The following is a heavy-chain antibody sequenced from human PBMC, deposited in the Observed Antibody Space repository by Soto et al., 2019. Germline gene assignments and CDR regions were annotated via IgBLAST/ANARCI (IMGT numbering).Heavy chain of an antibody. Sequence: SETLSLTCAVYGGSFSGYYWSWIRQPPGKGLEWIGEISHSGSTNYNPSLKSRVTISVDTSKNQFSLKLSSVTAADTAVYYCARGLRIAARPRYYYGMDVWGQGTTVTVSS. CDR3: ARGLRIAARPRYYYGMDV. CDR1: GGSFSGYY. V-gene: IGHV4-34*01. CDR2: ISHSGST. D-gene: IGHD6-6*01. J-gene: IGHJ6*02.